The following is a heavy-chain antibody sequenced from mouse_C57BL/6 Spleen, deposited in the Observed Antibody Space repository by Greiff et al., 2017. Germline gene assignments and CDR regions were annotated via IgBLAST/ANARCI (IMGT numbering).Heavy chain of an antibody. CDR2: IYPGAGDT. D-gene: IGHD2-4*01. CDR1: GYAFSSYW. CDR3: ARWSDYDAGFAY. J-gene: IGHJ3*01. Sequence: QVQLQQSGAELVKPGASVKISCKASGYAFSSYWMNWVQQRPGKGLEWIGQIYPGAGDTNYNGKFKGQATLTADKSSSTAYMQLSSLTSEDSAVYFCARWSDYDAGFAYWGQGTLVTISA. V-gene: IGHV1-80*01.